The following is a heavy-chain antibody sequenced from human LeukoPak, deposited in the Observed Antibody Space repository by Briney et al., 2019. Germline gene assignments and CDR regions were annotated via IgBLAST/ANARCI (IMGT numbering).Heavy chain of an antibody. Sequence: GATVKVCCKASGYTFSTYGISWVRQAPGQGLEWMGWISAYNGYTNYAQKVQGRVTMTTDTSTSTAYMEVRSLRSDDTAVYYCARVSRDTADSYYYYGMDVWGQGTTVTVSS. D-gene: IGHD5-18*01. J-gene: IGHJ6*02. V-gene: IGHV1-18*01. CDR2: ISAYNGYT. CDR3: ARVSRDTADSYYYYGMDV. CDR1: GYTFSTYG.